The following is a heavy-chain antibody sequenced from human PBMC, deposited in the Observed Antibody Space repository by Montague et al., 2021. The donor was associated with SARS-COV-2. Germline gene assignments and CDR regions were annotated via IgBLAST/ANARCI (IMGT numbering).Heavy chain of an antibody. D-gene: IGHD6-13*01. J-gene: IGHJ4*02. Sequence: SLRLSCTASGFTFSSYWMSWVRQAPGKGLEWVANIKQDGSEKYYVDSVKGRFTISRDNAKNSLYLQMNSLRAEDTAVYYCARLGGSSWEIDYWGQGTLVTVSS. CDR2: IKQDGSEK. CDR1: GFTFSSYW. V-gene: IGHV3-7*01. CDR3: ARLGGSSWEIDY.